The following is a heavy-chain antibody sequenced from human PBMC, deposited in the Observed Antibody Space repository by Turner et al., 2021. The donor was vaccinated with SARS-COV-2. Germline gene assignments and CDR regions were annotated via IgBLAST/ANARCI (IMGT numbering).Heavy chain of an antibody. CDR3: ARARGVDYYDSSGQRFDP. D-gene: IGHD3-22*01. J-gene: IGHJ5*02. CDR1: GGTFNTYA. V-gene: IGHV1-69*01. Sequence: QVQLVQSGAERKKPGSSVKVSCKASGGTFNTYAISWVRQAPGQGLEWMGGIIPIFGTANYAQKFQGRVTITADESTSTAYMELSSLRSEDTAVYYCARARGVDYYDSSGQRFDPWGQGTLVTVSS. CDR2: IIPIFGTA.